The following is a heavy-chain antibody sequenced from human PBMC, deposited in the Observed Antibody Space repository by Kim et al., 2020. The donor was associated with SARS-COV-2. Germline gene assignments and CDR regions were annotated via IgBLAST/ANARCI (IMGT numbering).Heavy chain of an antibody. J-gene: IGHJ5*02. Sequence: SETLSLTCTVSGGSISSSNYYWGWIRQPPGKGLEWIGNIYYSGSTYYNSSLKSRVTISVDTSKNQFSLKLTSVTAADTAVYYCARHINCSGGNCYSGAFEPWGQGTLVTVSS. V-gene: IGHV4-39*01. CDR2: IYYSGST. CDR3: ARHINCSGGNCYSGAFEP. CDR1: GGSISSSNYY. D-gene: IGHD2-15*01.